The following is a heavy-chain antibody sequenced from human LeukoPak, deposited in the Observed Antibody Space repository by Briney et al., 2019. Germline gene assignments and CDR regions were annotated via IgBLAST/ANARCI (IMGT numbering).Heavy chain of an antibody. CDR2: INPNSGGT. Sequence: ASVKVSCKASGYTFTGYYMHWVRQAPGQGLEWMGWINPNSGGTNYAQKFQGRVTMTRDTSISTAYMELSRLRSDDTAVYYCGRSPTVRGVHFDYWGQGTLVTVSS. CDR1: GYTFTGYY. D-gene: IGHD3-10*01. CDR3: GRSPTVRGVHFDY. J-gene: IGHJ4*02. V-gene: IGHV1-2*02.